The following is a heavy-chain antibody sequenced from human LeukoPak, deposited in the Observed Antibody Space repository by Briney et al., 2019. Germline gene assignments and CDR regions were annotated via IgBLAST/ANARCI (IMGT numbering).Heavy chain of an antibody. CDR3: ARGGGDDAFDI. Sequence: PSQTLSLTCTVSGGSISSGGYSWSWIRQPPGKGLEWIGYIYHSGSTYYNPSLKSRVTISVDRSKNQFSLKLSSVTAADTAVYYCARGGGDDAFDIWGQGTMVTVSS. CDR1: GGSISSGGYS. J-gene: IGHJ3*02. V-gene: IGHV4-30-2*01. D-gene: IGHD3-16*01. CDR2: IYHSGST.